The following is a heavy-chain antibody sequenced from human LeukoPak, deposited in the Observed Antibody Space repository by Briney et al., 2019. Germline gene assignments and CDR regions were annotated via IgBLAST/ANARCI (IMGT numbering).Heavy chain of an antibody. D-gene: IGHD1-1*01. CDR1: GFTFSSYG. CDR3: TKDVTTTSDY. CDR2: IRYDGSNK. V-gene: IGHV3-30*02. J-gene: IGHJ4*02. Sequence: GGSLRLSCAASGFTFSSYGMHWVRQAPGKGLEWVAFIRYDGSNKYYADSVKGRFTISRDNSKNTLYLQMNSLRAEGTAVYYCTKDVTTTSDYWGQGTLVTVPS.